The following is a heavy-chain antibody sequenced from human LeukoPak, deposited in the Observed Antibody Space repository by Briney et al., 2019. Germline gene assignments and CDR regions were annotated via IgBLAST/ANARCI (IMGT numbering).Heavy chain of an antibody. CDR3: AKGFVGYYGSSADDAFDI. V-gene: IGHV3-23*01. CDR1: GVSFSSYA. Sequence: GGSLRLSCAASGVSFSSYAMSWVRQAPGKGLEWVSAIRGSGGSTYYADSVKGRFTISRDNSKNTLYLQMNSLRAEDTAVYYCAKGFVGYYGSSADDAFDIWGQGTMVTVSS. J-gene: IGHJ3*02. D-gene: IGHD3-22*01. CDR2: IRGSGGST.